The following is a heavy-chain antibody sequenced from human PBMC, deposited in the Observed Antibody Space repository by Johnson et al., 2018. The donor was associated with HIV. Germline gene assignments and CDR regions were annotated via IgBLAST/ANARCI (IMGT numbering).Heavy chain of an antibody. D-gene: IGHD7-27*01. CDR2: VNWNGEST. V-gene: IGHV3-20*04. CDR1: GFSFHDYA. Sequence: VHLVESGGGVARPGGSLRLSCEGSGFSFHDYAMSWVRQPPGKGLEWVSGVNWNGESTGYADSVKGRFSISRDNVKTSLYLHMNSLRVEDKALYYCARDPSSQDSRLTGDFGAFDIWGLGTMVIVSS. CDR3: ARDPSSQDSRLTGDFGAFDI. J-gene: IGHJ3*02.